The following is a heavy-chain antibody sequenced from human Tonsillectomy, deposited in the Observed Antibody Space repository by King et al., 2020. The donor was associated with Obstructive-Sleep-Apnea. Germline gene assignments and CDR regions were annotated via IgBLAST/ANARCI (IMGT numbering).Heavy chain of an antibody. V-gene: IGHV5-51*01. Sequence: QLVQSGAEVKKPGESLRISCKASGYYFPTYWIGWVRQMPGKGLEWVGVSYPRDSDTRYSPSFQGQVTISAYKSISTAYPQWSSLEASDTGMYYFARRVDYYDNRAEYYFEFWGQGTLVTVSS. CDR3: ARRVDYYDNRAEYYFEF. CDR1: GYYFPTYW. D-gene: IGHD3-22*01. J-gene: IGHJ4*02. CDR2: SYPRDSDT.